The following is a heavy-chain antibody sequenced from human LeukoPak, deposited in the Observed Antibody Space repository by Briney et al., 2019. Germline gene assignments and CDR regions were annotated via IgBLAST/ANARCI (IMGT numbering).Heavy chain of an antibody. D-gene: IGHD5-18*01. Sequence: PSETLSLTCTVSGGSISSYYWSWIRQPPGKGLEWIGEINHSGSTNYNPSLKSRVTISVDTSKNQFSLKLSSVTAADTAVYYCATRSWRGYGYGFDYWGQGTLVTVSS. J-gene: IGHJ4*02. V-gene: IGHV4-34*01. CDR2: INHSGST. CDR3: ATRSWRGYGYGFDY. CDR1: GGSISSYY.